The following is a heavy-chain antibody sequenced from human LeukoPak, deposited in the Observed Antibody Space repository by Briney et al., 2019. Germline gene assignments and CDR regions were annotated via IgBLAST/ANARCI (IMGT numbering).Heavy chain of an antibody. CDR1: GGSISSYY. V-gene: IGHV4-59*01. CDR2: IFYSGTT. D-gene: IGHD3-22*01. Sequence: PSETLSLTCTVSGGSISSYYWSWIRQPPGKGLEWIGFIFYSGTTNYNPSLKSRVTISVDTSKNQFSLKLSSVTAADTAVYYCARGGWNKFNYWGQGTLVTVSS. J-gene: IGHJ4*02. CDR3: ARGGWNKFNY.